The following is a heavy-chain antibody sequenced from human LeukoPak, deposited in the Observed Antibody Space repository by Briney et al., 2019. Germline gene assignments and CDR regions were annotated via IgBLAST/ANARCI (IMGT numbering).Heavy chain of an antibody. J-gene: IGHJ4*02. D-gene: IGHD2-15*01. CDR1: GLTFSSHW. CDR2: ITNDGSST. V-gene: IGHV3-74*01. CDR3: AKQTFGRGMDRGFL. Sequence: GGSLRLSCAASGLTFSSHWMHWVRQAPGKGLVWVSRITNDGSSTTYADSVKGRFTISRDNAKNMLYLQVNSLRAEDTAVYYCAKQTFGRGMDRGFLWGQGTLVTVSS.